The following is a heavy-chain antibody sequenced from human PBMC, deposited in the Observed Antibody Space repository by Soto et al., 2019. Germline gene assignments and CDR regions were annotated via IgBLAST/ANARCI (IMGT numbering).Heavy chain of an antibody. V-gene: IGHV3-30*18. CDR1: GFTFSSYG. CDR3: AKILPTYFDY. CDR2: ISYDGSNK. Sequence: QVQLVESGGGVVQPGRSLRLSCAASGFTFSSYGMHWVRQAPGKGLEWVAVISYDGSNKYYADSVKGRFTISRDNSKNTLYLQMNSLRAEDTAVYYCAKILPTYFDYWGQGTLVTVSS. J-gene: IGHJ4*02. D-gene: IGHD3-10*01.